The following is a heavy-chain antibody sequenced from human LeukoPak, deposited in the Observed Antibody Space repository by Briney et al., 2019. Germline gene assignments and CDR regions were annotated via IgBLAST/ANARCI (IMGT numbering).Heavy chain of an antibody. J-gene: IGHJ1*01. Sequence: SVKVSCKAPGGTFSSYAISWVRQAPGQGLEWMGGIIPIFGTANYAQKFQGRVTITADKSTSTAYMELSSLRSEDTAVYYCASHCSSTSCYAPAEYFQHWGQGTLVTVS. CDR3: ASHCSSTSCYAPAEYFQH. CDR2: IIPIFGTA. CDR1: GGTFSSYA. V-gene: IGHV1-69*06. D-gene: IGHD2-2*01.